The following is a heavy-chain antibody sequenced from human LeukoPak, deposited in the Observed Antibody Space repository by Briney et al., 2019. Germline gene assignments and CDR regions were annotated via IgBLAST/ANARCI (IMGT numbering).Heavy chain of an antibody. CDR3: AKDVQMTSNAYYNYFDD. J-gene: IGHJ4*02. V-gene: IGHV3-74*01. D-gene: IGHD3-22*01. CDR1: RFTFSSYW. Sequence: GGSLRLSCAASRFTFSSYWMHWVRHAPGKGLVWVSHINGDGSATIYAYCLKGRFTISRENAKNSLYLEMNSLRPEDTAFYYCAKDVQMTSNAYYNYFDDWGQGTLVTVSS. CDR2: INGDGSAT.